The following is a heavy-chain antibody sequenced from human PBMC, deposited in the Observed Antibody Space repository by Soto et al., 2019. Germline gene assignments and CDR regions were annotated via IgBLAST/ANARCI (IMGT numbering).Heavy chain of an antibody. CDR2: VYYIGAT. Sequence: QLRLLESGPGLVKPSETLSLTCSVSGDPVSNTNYYWGWVRQPPGKGLEWIASVYYIGATYYNPSLKSRLTISVDTSKDQFFLKLSYVTAADTAVYYCARWRYDSGNYFDFWGQGTLVTVSS. CDR3: ARWRYDSGNYFDF. D-gene: IGHD3-10*01. J-gene: IGHJ4*02. V-gene: IGHV4-39*01. CDR1: GDPVSNTNYY.